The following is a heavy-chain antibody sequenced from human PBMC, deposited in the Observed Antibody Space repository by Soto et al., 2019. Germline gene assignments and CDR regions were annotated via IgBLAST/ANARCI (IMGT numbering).Heavy chain of an antibody. CDR2: ISSSSSYT. J-gene: IGHJ4*02. V-gene: IGHV3-11*05. CDR1: GFTFSDYY. Sequence: GGSLRLSCAASGFTFSDYYMSWIRQAPGKGLEWVSYISSSSSYTNYADSVKGRFTISRDNAKNSLYLQMNSLRAEDTAVYYCARDRAPRPDTAMDFDYWGQGTLVTVSS. CDR3: ARDRAPRPDTAMDFDY. D-gene: IGHD5-18*01.